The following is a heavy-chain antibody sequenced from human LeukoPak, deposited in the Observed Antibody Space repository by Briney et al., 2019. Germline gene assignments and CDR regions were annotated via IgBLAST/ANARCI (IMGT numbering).Heavy chain of an antibody. CDR2: ISSSSSYI. V-gene: IGHV3-21*01. J-gene: IGHJ3*02. CDR3: ARRMIVVVDAFDM. CDR1: GFTFSSYS. D-gene: IGHD3-22*01. Sequence: GGSLRLSCAASGFTFSSYSMNWVRQAPGKGLEWVSSISSSSSYIYYADSVKGRFTISRDNAKNSLYLQMSSLRADDTAVYYCARRMIVVVDAFDMWGQGTMVTVSS.